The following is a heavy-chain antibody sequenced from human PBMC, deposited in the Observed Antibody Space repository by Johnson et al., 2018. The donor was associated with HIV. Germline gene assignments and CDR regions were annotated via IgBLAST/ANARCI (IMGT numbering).Heavy chain of an antibody. CDR2: MNWNGDST. J-gene: IGHJ3*02. V-gene: IGHV3-20*04. CDR1: GFTFDDYG. CDR3: VRDDRPDGFDI. Sequence: VQLVESGGGVVRPGGSLRLSCAASGFTFDDYGMSWVRQAPGKGLEWVSGMNWNGDSTGYGDFVKGRFTISRDSAKNALYLQMSSLRAEDTALYYCVRDDRPDGFDIWGQGTMVTVSS.